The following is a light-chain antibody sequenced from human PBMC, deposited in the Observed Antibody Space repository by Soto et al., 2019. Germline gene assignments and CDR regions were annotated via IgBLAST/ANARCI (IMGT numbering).Light chain of an antibody. V-gene: IGKV3-20*01. CDR1: QSVSTNY. CDR3: QQYGNTPSFT. CDR2: GAS. J-gene: IGKJ5*01. Sequence: EIVLTQSPGTLSLSPGERATLSCRASQSVSTNYLAWDQQKPGRATRLLIYGASSRVTGMPGRFSGSGSETDFSINISSLEPEDVAVYYCQQYGNTPSFTFGQGTLLEIK.